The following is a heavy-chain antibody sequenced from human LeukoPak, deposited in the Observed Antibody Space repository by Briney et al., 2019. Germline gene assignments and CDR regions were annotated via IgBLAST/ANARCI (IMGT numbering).Heavy chain of an antibody. CDR1: GFTFSSYG. V-gene: IGHV3-30*02. D-gene: IGHD3-10*01. CDR2: IRYDGSNK. J-gene: IGHJ5*02. CDR3: AKDVYYYGSGSYFGWFDP. Sequence: GGSLRLSCAASGFTFSSYGMHWVRRAPGKGLEWVAFIRYDGSNKYYADSVKGRFTISRDNSKNTLYLQMNSLRAEDTAVYYCAKDVYYYGSGSYFGWFDPWGQGTLVTVSS.